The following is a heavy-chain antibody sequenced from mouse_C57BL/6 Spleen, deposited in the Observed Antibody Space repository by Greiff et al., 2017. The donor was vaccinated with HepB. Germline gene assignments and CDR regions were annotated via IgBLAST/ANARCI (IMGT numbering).Heavy chain of an antibody. Sequence: QVQLQQPGAELVMPGASVKLSCKASGYTFTSYWMHWVKQRPGQGLEWIGEIDPSDSYTNYNQKFKGKSTLTVDKSSSTAYMQLSSLTSEDSAVYYCASRAYYSNYWLAYWGQGTLVTVSA. CDR1: GYTFTSYW. CDR2: IDPSDSYT. D-gene: IGHD2-5*01. V-gene: IGHV1-69*01. CDR3: ASRAYYSNYWLAY. J-gene: IGHJ3*01.